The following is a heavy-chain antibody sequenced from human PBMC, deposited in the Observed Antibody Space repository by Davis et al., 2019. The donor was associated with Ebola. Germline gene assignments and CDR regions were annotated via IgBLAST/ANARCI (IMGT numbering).Heavy chain of an antibody. V-gene: IGHV3-23*01. CDR3: VSAGWDH. CDR2: ISGSGSST. J-gene: IGHJ4*02. CDR1: GFTFGNYA. D-gene: IGHD2-15*01. Sequence: GGSLRLSCAASGFTFGNYAMNWVRQAPGKGLEWVSSISGSGSSTHYADSVKGRFTISRDNAKNSLYLQLNTLKDEDTAVYFCVSAGWDHWGQGTLVTVSS.